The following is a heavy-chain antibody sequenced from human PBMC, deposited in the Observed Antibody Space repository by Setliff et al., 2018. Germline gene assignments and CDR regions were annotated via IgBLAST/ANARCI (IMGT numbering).Heavy chain of an antibody. J-gene: IGHJ6*03. CDR1: GFTFSSYW. D-gene: IGHD5-18*01. Sequence: PGGSLRLSCAASGFTFSSYWMGWVRQAPGKGLEWVANIKQDGSEKYYVDSVKGRFTISRDNAKNSLYLQMNSLRAEDTAVYYCARDRGRGLQLWTGYYYYYMDVWGKGTTVTVSS. V-gene: IGHV3-7*01. CDR3: ARDRGRGLQLWTGYYYYYMDV. CDR2: IKQDGSEK.